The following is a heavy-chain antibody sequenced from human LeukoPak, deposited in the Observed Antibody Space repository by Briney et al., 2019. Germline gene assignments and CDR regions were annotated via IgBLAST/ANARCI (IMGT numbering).Heavy chain of an antibody. CDR2: INHSGST. Sequence: SETLSLTCAVYGGSFSGYYWSWIRQAPGKGLEWIGEINHSGSTNYNPSLKSRVTLSVDTSKNQFSLKVRSVTAADTAVYYCARQRGGQQLVDYYYYMDVWGKGTTVIISS. D-gene: IGHD6-13*01. J-gene: IGHJ6*03. CDR1: GGSFSGYY. V-gene: IGHV4-34*01. CDR3: ARQRGGQQLVDYYYYMDV.